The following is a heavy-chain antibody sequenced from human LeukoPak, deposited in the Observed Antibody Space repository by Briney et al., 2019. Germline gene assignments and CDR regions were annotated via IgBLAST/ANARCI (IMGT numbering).Heavy chain of an antibody. CDR2: IYHSGST. CDR1: GGSISSSSYY. V-gene: IGHV4-39*07. J-gene: IGHJ2*01. CDR3: ARDQGGSLGYWYFDL. D-gene: IGHD1-26*01. Sequence: SETLSLTCTVSGGSISSSSYYWGWIRQPPGKGLEWIGSIYHSGSTYYNPSLKSRVTISVDTSKNQFSLKLSSVTAADTAVYYCARDQGGSLGYWYFDLWGRGTLVTVSS.